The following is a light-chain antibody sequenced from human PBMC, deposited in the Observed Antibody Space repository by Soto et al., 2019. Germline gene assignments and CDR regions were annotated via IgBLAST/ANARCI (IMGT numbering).Light chain of an antibody. CDR1: LSISTD. CDR3: QQSYTPPRT. Sequence: DIQMTQSPSSLSASVGDRVTITCRASLSISTDLNWYQQKPGKAPKVLIFGASSLQSGVPSRFSGSGSGTEFTLTISVLQAEDFATYYCQQSYTPPRTFGQGTKLEI. CDR2: GAS. J-gene: IGKJ2*01. V-gene: IGKV1-39*01.